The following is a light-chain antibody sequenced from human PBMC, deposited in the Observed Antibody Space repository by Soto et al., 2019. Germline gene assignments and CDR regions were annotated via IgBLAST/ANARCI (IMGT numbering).Light chain of an antibody. J-gene: IGKJ4*01. Sequence: EIVLTQSPATLSLSPGDTATLSCRASQSVSVFLAWYQQKPGQAPRLLIYDAPNRATGIPARFSGSGSGTDFTLTISSLEPDDFAVYYCQQRSSWPPSLTFGGGTKVEI. CDR1: QSVSVF. CDR2: DAP. CDR3: QQRSSWPPSLT. V-gene: IGKV3-11*01.